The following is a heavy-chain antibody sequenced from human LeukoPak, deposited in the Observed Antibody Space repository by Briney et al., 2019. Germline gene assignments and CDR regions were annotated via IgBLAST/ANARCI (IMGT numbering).Heavy chain of an antibody. CDR2: INSDGSTT. V-gene: IGHV3-74*01. J-gene: IGHJ4*02. CDR3: ASETYYYGSDSYYKGQL. D-gene: IGHD3-10*01. Sequence: GGSLRLSCAASGFTFSRYSMHWGRQAPGKGLLWVSRINSDGSTTTYADFVKGRFTISRDNIKNTLYLQMNSLRAEDTAVYYCASETYYYGSDSYYKGQLWGQGTLVTVSS. CDR1: GFTFSRYS.